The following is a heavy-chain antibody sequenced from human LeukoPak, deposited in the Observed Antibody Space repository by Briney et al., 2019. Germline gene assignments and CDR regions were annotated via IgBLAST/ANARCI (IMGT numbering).Heavy chain of an antibody. CDR3: ARPSRIGYSNGLVLQH. V-gene: IGHV3-20*04. J-gene: IGHJ1*01. CDR2: ISLNGGAS. Sequence: GGSLRLSCAASGFTFDEYGMSWVRQAPGKGLEWVSGISLNGGASGYADSVKGRFNTSRDNSKNTLYLQMNSLRAEDTAVYYCARPSRIGYSNGLVLQHWGQGTLVTVSS. D-gene: IGHD4-11*01. CDR1: GFTFDEYG.